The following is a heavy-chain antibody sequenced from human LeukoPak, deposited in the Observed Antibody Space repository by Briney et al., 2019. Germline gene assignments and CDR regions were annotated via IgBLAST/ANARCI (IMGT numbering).Heavy chain of an antibody. V-gene: IGHV1-2*02. CDR1: GYTFTGYY. Sequence: SVKASCKASGYTFTGYYIHWMRQAPGQGLEWMGWINPNNGYTNYAQKFQVRVTMTRDTSISTVYMELTRLRSDDTAVYYCARGPSTGDFDYWGRGTLVTVSS. D-gene: IGHD7-27*01. J-gene: IGHJ4*02. CDR3: ARGPSTGDFDY. CDR2: INPNNGYT.